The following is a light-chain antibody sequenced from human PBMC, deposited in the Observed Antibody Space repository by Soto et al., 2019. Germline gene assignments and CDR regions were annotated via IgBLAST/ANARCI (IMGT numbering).Light chain of an antibody. CDR1: QGIRNH. V-gene: IGKV1-6*01. CDR3: LQYYDYPFT. Sequence: AIQMTQSPSSLSASVGDRVTITCRASQGIRNHLAWYQQKPGKAPELLIYAASDLESGVPSRFSGSGAGTDFTLTISSLQPAEFATYYCLQYYDYPFTFGPGTKVDIK. CDR2: AAS. J-gene: IGKJ3*01.